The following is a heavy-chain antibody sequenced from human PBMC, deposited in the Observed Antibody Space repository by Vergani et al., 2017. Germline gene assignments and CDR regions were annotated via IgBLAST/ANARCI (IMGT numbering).Heavy chain of an antibody. D-gene: IGHD6-13*01. CDR1: GFTFSSYG. V-gene: IGHV3-30*03. CDR2: ISYDGSNK. CDR3: ARDSRWLAAAESFDY. Sequence: VQLVESGGGVVQPGRSLRLSCAASGFTFSSYGMHWVRQAPGKGLEWVAVISYDGSNKYYADSVKGRFTISRDNSKNTLYLQMNSLRAEDTAVYYCARDSRWLAAAESFDYWGQGTLVTVSS. J-gene: IGHJ4*02.